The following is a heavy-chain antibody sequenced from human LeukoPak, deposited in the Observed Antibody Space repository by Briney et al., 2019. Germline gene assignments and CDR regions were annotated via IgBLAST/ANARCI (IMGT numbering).Heavy chain of an antibody. Sequence: PGGSLRLSCAASGFTFSSYGMHWVRQAPGKGLEWVANIKQDGSEKYYVDSVKGRFTISRDNAKNSLYLQMNSLRAEDTAVYYCARELPDTAMDAGWGQGTLVTVSS. J-gene: IGHJ4*02. CDR3: ARELPDTAMDAG. V-gene: IGHV3-7*01. D-gene: IGHD5-18*01. CDR2: IKQDGSEK. CDR1: GFTFSSYG.